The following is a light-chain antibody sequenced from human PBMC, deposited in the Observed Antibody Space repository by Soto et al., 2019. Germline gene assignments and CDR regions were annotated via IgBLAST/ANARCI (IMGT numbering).Light chain of an antibody. J-gene: IGLJ3*02. Sequence: QSALTQPASVSGSPGQSITISCTGTSSDVGGYNFVSWYQLRPGKAPKLIIFEVSNRPSGVSNRFSGSKSGNTASLTISGLQAEDEADYYCSSYTDSSTPVVFGGGTKVTVL. V-gene: IGLV2-14*01. CDR1: SSDVGGYNF. CDR3: SSYTDSSTPVV. CDR2: EVS.